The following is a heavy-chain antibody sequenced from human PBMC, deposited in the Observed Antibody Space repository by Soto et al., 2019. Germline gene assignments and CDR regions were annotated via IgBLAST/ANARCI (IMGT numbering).Heavy chain of an antibody. V-gene: IGHV1-18*01. J-gene: IGHJ1*01. D-gene: IGHD3-22*01. CDR2: ISAYNGNT. CDR3: ARDPSGYDSSGYYYGGYFQH. CDR1: GYTFTSYG. Sequence: ASVKVSCKASGYTFTSYGISWVRQAPGQGLEWMGWISAYNGNTNYAQKLQGRVTMTTDTSTSTAYMELRSLRSDDTAVYYCARDPSGYDSSGYYYGGYFQHWDQGTLVTVSS.